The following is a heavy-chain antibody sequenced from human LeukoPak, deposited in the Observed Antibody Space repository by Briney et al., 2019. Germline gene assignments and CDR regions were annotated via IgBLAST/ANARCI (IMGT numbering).Heavy chain of an antibody. CDR2: INHSGST. Sequence: SETLSLTCAVYGGSFSGYYWSWIRQPPGKGLEWIGEINHSGSTNYNPSLKSRVTISVDTSKNQFSLKLSSVTAADTAVYYCARGRLFYDYVWGSYSYFDYWGQGTLVTVSS. CDR3: ARGRLFYDYVWGSYSYFDY. D-gene: IGHD3-16*01. V-gene: IGHV4-34*01. CDR1: GGSFSGYY. J-gene: IGHJ4*02.